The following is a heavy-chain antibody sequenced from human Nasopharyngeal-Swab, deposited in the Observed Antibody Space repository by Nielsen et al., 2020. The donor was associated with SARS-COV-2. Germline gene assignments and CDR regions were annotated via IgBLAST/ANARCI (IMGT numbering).Heavy chain of an antibody. J-gene: IGHJ6*03. CDR1: LCTFSSYV. CDR2: IIPIFGTA. V-gene: IGHV1-69*13. CDR3: ARGRDTAMVTHYYCYYIDV. D-gene: IGHD5-18*01. Sequence: SSVHVSCKASLCTFSSYVISWVRQAPAQGLEWMGGIIPIFGTANHAQKLQGRVTLTADESTSTAYMELSSLRSEDTAVYYCARGRDTAMVTHYYCYYIDVWGKGTTVTVSS.